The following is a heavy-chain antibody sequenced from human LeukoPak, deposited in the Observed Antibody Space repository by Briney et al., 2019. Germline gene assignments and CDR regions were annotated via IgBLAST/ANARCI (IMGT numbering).Heavy chain of an antibody. D-gene: IGHD6-6*01. CDR2: IWYDGSNK. CDR1: GFTFSSYG. CDR3: ARSYIAARTSGRFDY. Sequence: PGGSLRLSCAASGFTFSSYGMHWVRQAPGKGLEWVAVIWYDGSNKYYADSVKGRFTISRDNSKNTLYLQMNSLRAEDTAVYYCARSYIAARTSGRFDYWGQGTLVTVSS. J-gene: IGHJ4*02. V-gene: IGHV3-33*01.